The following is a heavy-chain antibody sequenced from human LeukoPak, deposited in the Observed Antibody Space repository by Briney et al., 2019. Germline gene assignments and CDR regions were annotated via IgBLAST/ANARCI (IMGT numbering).Heavy chain of an antibody. CDR1: GGSISSSSYY. J-gene: IGHJ6*02. D-gene: IGHD4-23*01. Sequence: SETLSLTCTVSGGSISSSSYYWGWIRQPPGKGLEWIGSIYYSGSTYYNPSLKSRVTISVDTSKSRFSLKLSSVTAADTAVYYCARGTTVGYYYGMDVWGQGTTVTVSS. CDR3: ARGTTVGYYYGMDV. CDR2: IYYSGST. V-gene: IGHV4-39*07.